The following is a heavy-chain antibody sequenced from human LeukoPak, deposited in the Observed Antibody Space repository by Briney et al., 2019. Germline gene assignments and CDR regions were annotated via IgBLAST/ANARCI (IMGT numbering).Heavy chain of an antibody. CDR2: ISGNGGRT. D-gene: IGHD3-16*01. V-gene: IGHV3-23*01. CDR1: GFSFISYA. Sequence: GGSLRLSCAASGFSFISYAMSWVRQAPGKGLEWVSTISGNGGRTYYADSVKGRFTISRDNSKNTLYLQMDSLRAEDTAVYYCARGQRAYQKNWFDPWGQGTLVTVSS. J-gene: IGHJ5*02. CDR3: ARGQRAYQKNWFDP.